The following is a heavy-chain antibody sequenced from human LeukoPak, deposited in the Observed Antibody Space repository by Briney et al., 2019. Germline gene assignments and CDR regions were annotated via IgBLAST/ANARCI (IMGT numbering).Heavy chain of an antibody. CDR3: ARGRIAVAGTKNYFDY. J-gene: IGHJ4*02. CDR2: IYYSGST. CDR1: GGSISSYY. D-gene: IGHD6-19*01. Sequence: SETLSLTCAVSGGSISSYYWSWIRQPPGKGLEWIGDIYYSGSTNYNPSLKSRVTISVDTSKNQFSLKLSSVTAADTAVYYCARGRIAVAGTKNYFDYWGQGTLVTVSS. V-gene: IGHV4-59*01.